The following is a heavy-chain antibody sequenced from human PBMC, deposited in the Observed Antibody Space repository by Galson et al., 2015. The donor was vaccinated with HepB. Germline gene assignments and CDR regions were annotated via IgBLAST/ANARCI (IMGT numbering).Heavy chain of an antibody. J-gene: IGHJ4*02. CDR1: GYSFTRYW. Sequence: QSGAEVKKPGESLKISCKGSGYSFTRYWIGWVRQMPGKGLEWMGIIYAGDSETRYGPSFQGQVTISADKSISTAYLQWSSLKASDTAIYYCARSSLAAGVTSDFWGQGTLVTVSS. CDR3: ARSSLAAGVTSDF. V-gene: IGHV5-51*01. CDR2: IYAGDSET. D-gene: IGHD6-13*01.